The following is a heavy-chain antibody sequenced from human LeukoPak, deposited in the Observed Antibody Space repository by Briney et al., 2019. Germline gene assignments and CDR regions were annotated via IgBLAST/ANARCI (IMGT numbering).Heavy chain of an antibody. Sequence: GGSLRLSCAASGFTFSSYSIHWVRQPLGKGLEWVALISYDGRSKYYADSVNGRFTISRDNSKGTLYLQMDSLRVEDTAVYYCGKDPNGNFIGAFDFWGQGTMVTVSS. CDR1: GFTFSSYS. V-gene: IGHV3-30*04. CDR2: ISYDGRSK. J-gene: IGHJ3*01. CDR3: GKDPNGNFIGAFDF. D-gene: IGHD4-23*01.